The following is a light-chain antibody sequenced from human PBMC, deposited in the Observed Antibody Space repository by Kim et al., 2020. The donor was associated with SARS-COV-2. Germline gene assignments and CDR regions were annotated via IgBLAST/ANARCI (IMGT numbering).Light chain of an antibody. CDR1: QGVSSS. Sequence: ASLGDRVTITCRASQGVSSSLAWYQQKPGKSPKLLIYDTSSLQRGVPSRFSGSGFGTDFILTITSLQPDDFAIYYCQQSQSAPWTFGQGTKVDIK. CDR3: QQSQSAPWT. V-gene: IGKV1-12*01. J-gene: IGKJ1*01. CDR2: DTS.